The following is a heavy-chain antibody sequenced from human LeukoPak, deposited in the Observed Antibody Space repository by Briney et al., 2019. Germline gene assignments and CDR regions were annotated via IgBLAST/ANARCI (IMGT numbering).Heavy chain of an antibody. J-gene: IGHJ4*02. Sequence: GGSLRLSCAASGYTFSSHGMTWVRQAPGKGLEWVSTINGAGDNTNYAETVKGRFTISRDNSKNTVYLQMNSLRAEDTAIYYCAKVTVCYGCYFDYWGQGTLVPVSS. D-gene: IGHD3-16*01. CDR3: AKVTVCYGCYFDY. CDR1: GYTFSSHG. CDR2: INGAGDNT. V-gene: IGHV3-23*01.